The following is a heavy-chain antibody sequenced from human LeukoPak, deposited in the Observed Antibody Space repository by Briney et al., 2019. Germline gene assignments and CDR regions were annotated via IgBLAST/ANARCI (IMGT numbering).Heavy chain of an antibody. CDR3: AKDLRFLEWFFDY. D-gene: IGHD3-3*01. CDR2: ISGSGGST. CDR1: GFTFSSYA. Sequence: GGSLRLSCAASGFTFSSYAMSWVRQAPGKGLEWVSAISGSGGSTYYADSVKGRFTISRDNSKNTLYLQMNSLRDEDTAVYYCAKDLRFLEWFFDYWGQGTLVTVSS. J-gene: IGHJ4*02. V-gene: IGHV3-23*01.